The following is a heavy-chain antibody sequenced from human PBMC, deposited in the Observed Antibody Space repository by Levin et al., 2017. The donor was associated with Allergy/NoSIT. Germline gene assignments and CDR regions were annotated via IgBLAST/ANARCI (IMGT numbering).Heavy chain of an antibody. CDR2: TPYSGST. V-gene: IGHV4-59*08. D-gene: IGHD2-15*01. Sequence: ESLKISCTVSGGSISNHYWSWIRQPPGKGLEWIGYTPYSGSTNYNPSLKSRVTISLDTSKNQFSLRLTSVTAVDTAVYFCARHLQGSCSGGSCYAYWYFDLWGRGTLVTVSS. CDR3: ARHLQGSCSGGSCYAYWYFDL. J-gene: IGHJ2*01. CDR1: GGSISNHY.